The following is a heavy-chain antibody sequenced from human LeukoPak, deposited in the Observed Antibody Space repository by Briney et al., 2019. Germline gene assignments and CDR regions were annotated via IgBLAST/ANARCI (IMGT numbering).Heavy chain of an antibody. CDR1: GLTFSSYG. D-gene: IGHD3-22*01. J-gene: IGHJ4*02. CDR2: IRYDGSNK. CDR3: AKDPTHYRVWDYYETIGLSY. V-gene: IGHV3-30*02. Sequence: GVSLRLSCAASGLTFSSYGMHWVRQAPGKGLEWVIFIRYDGSNKYYADSAKGRFTISRDNSKNTLNLHMNSLRAEDTAVYYCAKDPTHYRVWDYYETIGLSYWGQGTLVTVSS.